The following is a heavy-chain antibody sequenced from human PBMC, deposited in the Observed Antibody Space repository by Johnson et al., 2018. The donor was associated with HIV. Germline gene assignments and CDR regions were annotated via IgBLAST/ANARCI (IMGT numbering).Heavy chain of an antibody. D-gene: IGHD2-21*01. V-gene: IGHV3-23*04. CDR3: AKGDPVEGDVDDAFDI. J-gene: IGHJ3*02. Sequence: VQLVESGGDLVQPGGSPRLSCAASGFTLASYVMSNYVMSWVRQAPGKGLEWVSVISGSGGGPYYATSVKGQFTISRDNSKNTLYLQMNSLRAEDTAVYYCAKGDPVEGDVDDAFDIWGQGTMVTVSS. CDR1: GFTLASYV. CDR2: ISGSGGGP.